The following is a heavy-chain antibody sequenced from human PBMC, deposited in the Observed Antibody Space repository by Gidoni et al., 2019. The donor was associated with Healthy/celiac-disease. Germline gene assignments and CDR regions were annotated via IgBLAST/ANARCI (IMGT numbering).Heavy chain of an antibody. J-gene: IGHJ4*02. Sequence: QVPLQPWGAGLLKPSATLSLTCAVYGGSFSGYYWSGIRQPPGKGLEWIGEINHSGSTNYNPSLKSRVTISVDTSKNQFSLKLSAVTAADTAVYYCASRCQLLLFRGQGTLVTVSS. CDR3: ASRCQLLLF. CDR1: GGSFSGYY. V-gene: IGHV4-34*01. D-gene: IGHD2-2*01. CDR2: INHSGST.